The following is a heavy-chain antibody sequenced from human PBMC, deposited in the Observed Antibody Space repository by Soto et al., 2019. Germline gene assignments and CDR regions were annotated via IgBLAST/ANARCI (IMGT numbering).Heavy chain of an antibody. CDR1: GGSFSGYY. J-gene: IGHJ4*02. V-gene: IGHV4-34*01. CDR2: INHSGST. D-gene: IGHD6-6*01. Sequence: SETLPLTCAVYGGSFSGYYWSLLRQPPGKGLEWIGEINHSGSTNYNPSLKSRVTISVDTSKNQFSLKLSSVTAADTAVYYCCLAARGEKDFDYWGQGTLVTVSS. CDR3: CLAARGEKDFDY.